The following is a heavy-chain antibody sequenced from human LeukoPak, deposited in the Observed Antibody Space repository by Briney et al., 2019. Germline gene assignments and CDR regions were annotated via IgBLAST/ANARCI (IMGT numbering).Heavy chain of an antibody. CDR1: GGSFSGYY. V-gene: IGHV4-34*01. D-gene: IGHD4-23*01. Sequence: PSETLSLTCAVYGGSFSGYYWSWIRQPPGKGLEWIGEINHSGSTNYNPSLKSRVTISVDTSKNQFSLKLSSVTAADTAVYYCARGGGSRIVYWGQGTLVTVSS. J-gene: IGHJ4*02. CDR3: ARGGGSRIVY. CDR2: INHSGST.